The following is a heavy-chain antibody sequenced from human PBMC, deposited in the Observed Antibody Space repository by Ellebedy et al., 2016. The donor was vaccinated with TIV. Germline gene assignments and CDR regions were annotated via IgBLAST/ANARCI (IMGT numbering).Heavy chain of an antibody. J-gene: IGHJ4*02. CDR2: IPTDDSRR. V-gene: IGHV3-48*03. CDR3: ATDEIGDRDFDY. Sequence: PGGSLRLSCVASGFTFRSSEMNWVRQAPGQGLEWLAFIPTDDSRRGYEDSVKGRFIIPRDNAKNSLYLQMNSLRAEDTAVYYCATDEIGDRDFDYWGQGTLVTVSS. CDR1: GFTFRSSE. D-gene: IGHD3-16*01.